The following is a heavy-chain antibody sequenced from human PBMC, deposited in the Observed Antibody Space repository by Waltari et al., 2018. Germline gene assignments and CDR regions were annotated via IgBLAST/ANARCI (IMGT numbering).Heavy chain of an antibody. CDR1: GVTFSSYA. CDR2: ISYDGSNK. V-gene: IGHV3-30-3*01. D-gene: IGHD2-15*01. Sequence: QVQLVESGGGVVQPGRSLRLSCAAAGVTFSSYAMHWVRQAPGKGLEWVAVISYDGSNKYYAGSVKGRFTISRDNSKNTLYLQMNSLRAEDTAVYYCARAGESGGSYFWGQGTLVTVSS. CDR3: ARAGESGGSYF. J-gene: IGHJ4*02.